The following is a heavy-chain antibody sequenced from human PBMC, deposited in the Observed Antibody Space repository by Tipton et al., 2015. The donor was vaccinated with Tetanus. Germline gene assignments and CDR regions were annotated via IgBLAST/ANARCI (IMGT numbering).Heavy chain of an antibody. Sequence: LRLSCSVSGASLRGGDHQWNWIRQSPGKGLEWLAYISSSGSTNSNYDLRSRITISRDTSRNQFSLKLTSVTAADTAVYYCAGVTAQRTELYFEHWGQGTQVTVSS. CDR2: ISSSGST. J-gene: IGHJ1*01. CDR3: AGVTAQRTELYFEH. CDR1: GASLRGGDHQ. V-gene: IGHV4-61*08. D-gene: IGHD2-8*02.